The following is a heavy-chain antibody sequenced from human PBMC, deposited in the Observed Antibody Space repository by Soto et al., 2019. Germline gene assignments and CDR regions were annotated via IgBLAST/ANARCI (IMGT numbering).Heavy chain of an antibody. V-gene: IGHV4-4*07. D-gene: IGHD6-6*01. CDR1: GGSISSYY. Sequence: QVQLQESGPGLVKPSETLSLTCTVSGGSISSYYWSWIRQPAGKGLEWIGRIYPSGSTNYNPSLKRRVTMSVDTSKNQFSLKLSAVTAADTAVYYCARDMRSSDWYFDLWGRGTLVTVSS. CDR2: IYPSGST. J-gene: IGHJ2*01. CDR3: ARDMRSSDWYFDL.